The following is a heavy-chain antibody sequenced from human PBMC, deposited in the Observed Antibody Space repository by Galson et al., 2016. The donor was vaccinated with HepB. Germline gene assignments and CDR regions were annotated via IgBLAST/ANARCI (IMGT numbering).Heavy chain of an antibody. Sequence: SLRLSCAASGFTFSTYGMNWVRQAPGKGLEWVSYISSASSIKYYADSVKGRFTISRDNARHSLYLEMNSLRGEDTAMYYCARDYVPGAWGQGVLVTVPS. CDR1: GFTFSTYG. J-gene: IGHJ5*02. D-gene: IGHD3-10*01. V-gene: IGHV3-48*04. CDR3: ARDYVPGA. CDR2: ISSASSIK.